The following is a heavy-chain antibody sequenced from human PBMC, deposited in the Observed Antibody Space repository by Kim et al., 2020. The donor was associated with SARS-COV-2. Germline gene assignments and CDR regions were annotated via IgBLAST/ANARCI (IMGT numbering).Heavy chain of an antibody. Sequence: GESLKISCKGSGYSFTSYWISWVRQMPGKGLEWMGRIDPSDSYTNYSPSFQGHVTISADKSISTAYLQWSSLKASDTAMYYCVRLAVEPYWYFDLWGRGTLVTVSS. CDR2: IDPSDSYT. CDR3: VRLAVEPYWYFDL. V-gene: IGHV5-10-1*01. J-gene: IGHJ2*01. CDR1: GYSFTSYW. D-gene: IGHD6-19*01.